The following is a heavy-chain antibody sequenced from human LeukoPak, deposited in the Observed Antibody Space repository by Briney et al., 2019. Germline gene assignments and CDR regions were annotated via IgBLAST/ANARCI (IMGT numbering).Heavy chain of an antibody. Sequence: GGSLRLSCAASGFTFSSYSMNWVRQAPGKGLEWVSSIPSNSSYIYYADSVKGRFTISRDNTKNSLYQKMNNLRAEDTAVYYCAREAVTTGFDYWGQGTLVTVSS. V-gene: IGHV3-21*01. J-gene: IGHJ4*02. D-gene: IGHD4-17*01. CDR1: GFTFSSYS. CDR2: IPSNSSYI. CDR3: AREAVTTGFDY.